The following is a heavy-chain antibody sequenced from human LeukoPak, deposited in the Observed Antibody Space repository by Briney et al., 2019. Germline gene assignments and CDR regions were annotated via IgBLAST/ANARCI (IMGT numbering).Heavy chain of an antibody. Sequence: PLETLSLTCTVSGGSISTYYCSWIRQPPGKGLEYIGYIYYSGSTNYNPPLKSRVTMSLDTSKNQFSLKLSSVTAADTAVYYCAREEVPHGFDIWGQGTMVTVSS. V-gene: IGHV4-59*01. J-gene: IGHJ3*02. CDR1: GGSISTYY. CDR2: IYYSGST. CDR3: AREEVPHGFDI.